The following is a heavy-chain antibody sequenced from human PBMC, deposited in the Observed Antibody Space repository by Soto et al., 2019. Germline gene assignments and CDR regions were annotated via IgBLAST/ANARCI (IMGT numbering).Heavy chain of an antibody. CDR2: INHSGST. D-gene: IGHD3-10*01. Sequence: SETLSLTCAVYGGSFSGYYWSWIRPPPGKGVEWIGEINHSGSTNYNPSLKSRVTISVDTSKNQFSLKLSSVTAADTAVYYCARGRYGSGSYYQPYYYYGMDVWGQGTTVTVSS. V-gene: IGHV4-34*01. CDR3: ARGRYGSGSYYQPYYYYGMDV. CDR1: GGSFSGYY. J-gene: IGHJ6*02.